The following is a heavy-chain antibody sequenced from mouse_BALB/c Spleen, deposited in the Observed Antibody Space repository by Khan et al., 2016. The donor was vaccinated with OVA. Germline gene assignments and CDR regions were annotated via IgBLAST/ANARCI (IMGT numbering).Heavy chain of an antibody. D-gene: IGHD2-2*01. CDR3: TRSVYGSFAY. CDR1: GYTFSSYY. J-gene: IGHJ3*01. Sequence: QVQLKQSGAELVKPGASVKLSCKASGYTFSSYYLYWVKQRPGQGLEWIGEINPNNGGTNFNQNFKSKATLTVDKSSSTAFMQLSSLTSEDSAVYYSTRSVYGSFAYWGQGTLVTVSA. CDR2: INPNNGGT. V-gene: IGHV1S81*02.